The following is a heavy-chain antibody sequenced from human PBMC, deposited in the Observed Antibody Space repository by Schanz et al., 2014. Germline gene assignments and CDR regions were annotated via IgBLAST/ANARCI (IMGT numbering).Heavy chain of an antibody. V-gene: IGHV3-30*03. J-gene: IGHJ4*02. CDR2: ISYDGNNQ. CDR3: ARPIYDLWSGSFDY. Sequence: VQLVESGGGLVKPGGSLRLSCAASGFTFSSYWMHWVRQAPGKGLEWVAFISYDGNNQYYADSVKGRFTISRDNSKNTLYLQMNSLRAEDTAVYYCARPIYDLWSGSFDYWGQGTLVTVSS. CDR1: GFTFSSYW. D-gene: IGHD3-3*01.